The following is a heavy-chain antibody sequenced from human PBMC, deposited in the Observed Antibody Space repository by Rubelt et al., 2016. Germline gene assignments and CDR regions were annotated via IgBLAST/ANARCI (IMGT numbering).Heavy chain of an antibody. Sequence: EVQLLESGGGLVQPWVPLRLSCVTSGFTFSSHYMTWIRQTPGKGLAWVANIRQDGTDRFSVGSVKGRFTISRDNAKNSLYLQMNSLRDDDTAIYYCARSRLGDLDWGQGTLVTVSS. CDR1: GFTFSSHY. J-gene: IGHJ4*02. V-gene: IGHV3-7*04. CDR3: ARSRLGDLD. D-gene: IGHD3-10*01. CDR2: IRQDGTDR.